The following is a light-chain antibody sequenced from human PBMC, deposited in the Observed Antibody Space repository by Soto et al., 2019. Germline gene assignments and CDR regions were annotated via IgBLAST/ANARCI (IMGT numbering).Light chain of an antibody. CDR2: GAS. CDR3: QHST. V-gene: IGKV3-20*01. J-gene: IGKJ5*01. Sequence: EIVLTQSPCTLSLSPGERVTLSCRASQSVSSSYLAWYQQKPGQAPRLLIYGASSRATGIPDRFSGSGSGTDFTLTISRLEPEDFAVYYCQHSTFGQGTRLEI. CDR1: QSVSSSY.